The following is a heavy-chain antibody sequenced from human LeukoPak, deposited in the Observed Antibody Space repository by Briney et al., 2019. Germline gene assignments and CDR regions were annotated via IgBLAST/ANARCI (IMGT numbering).Heavy chain of an antibody. Sequence: SETLSLTCTVSGSSMSSDYYWGWIRQPAGKGLEWIGRMSSSGISTYSPSLKSRVTISIDTSRNQFSMNLNSVTAADTAVYYCAKGAGPPWFDPWGQGTLVTVSS. J-gene: IGHJ5*02. CDR3: AKGAGPPWFDP. D-gene: IGHD6-19*01. CDR1: GSSMSSDYY. V-gene: IGHV4-61*02. CDR2: MSSSGIS.